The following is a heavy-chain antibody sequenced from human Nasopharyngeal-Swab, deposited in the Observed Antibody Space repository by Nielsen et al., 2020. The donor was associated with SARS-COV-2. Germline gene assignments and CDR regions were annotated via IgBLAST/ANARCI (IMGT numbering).Heavy chain of an antibody. CDR3: ATLWIGHGDNAHATFDS. Sequence: SVKVSCKVSGGTFSKYAISWVRQAPGQGLEWMGGIIVNLGMTKYAQKFKDSVIINADESTGTAYMELSSLRSEDTAVYYCATLWIGHGDNAHATFDSWGQGTQVTVSS. CDR2: IIVNLGMT. J-gene: IGHJ4*02. V-gene: IGHV1-69*10. D-gene: IGHD4-23*01. CDR1: GGTFSKYA.